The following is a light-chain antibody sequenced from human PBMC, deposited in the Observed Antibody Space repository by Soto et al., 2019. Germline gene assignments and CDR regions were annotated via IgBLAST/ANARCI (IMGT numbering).Light chain of an antibody. Sequence: QLVLTQPPSVSGAPGQRVTISCTGSNSNIGAGYDVQWYQQVPGTAPKLLIYVSTNRPSGVPDRFSASKSGTSASLAITGLQAEDEADYYCQSYDSSLSAVVFGGGTKLTVL. V-gene: IGLV1-40*01. CDR2: VST. CDR3: QSYDSSLSAVV. J-gene: IGLJ2*01. CDR1: NSNIGAGYD.